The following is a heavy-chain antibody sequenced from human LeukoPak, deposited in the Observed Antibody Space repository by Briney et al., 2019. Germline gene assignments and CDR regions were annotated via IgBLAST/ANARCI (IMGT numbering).Heavy chain of an antibody. J-gene: IGHJ4*02. CDR1: GGSISSYY. V-gene: IGHV4-59*12. Sequence: SETLSLTCIVSGGSISSYYWSWIRQPPGKGLEWIGYIYYSGSTYYNPSLKSRVTISVDTSKNQFSLKLSSVTAADTAVYYCAREGRDSWAFDYWGQGTLVTVSS. CDR3: AREGRDSWAFDY. CDR2: IYYSGST. D-gene: IGHD2-21*02.